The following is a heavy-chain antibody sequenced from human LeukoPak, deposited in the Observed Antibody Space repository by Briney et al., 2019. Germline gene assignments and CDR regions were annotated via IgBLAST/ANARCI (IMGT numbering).Heavy chain of an antibody. CDR2: IYYSGRT. D-gene: IGHD3-3*01. V-gene: IGHV4-59*08. Sequence: SETLSLTCTVSGGSISSYYWSWIRQPPGKGLEWIGYIYYSGRTTYNPTLKSRVTISVDTSKNQFSQKLSSVTAADTAVYYCASPDLRAGYYYYYMGVWGKGTTVTVSS. CDR1: GGSISSYY. CDR3: ASPDLRAGYYYYYMGV. J-gene: IGHJ6*03.